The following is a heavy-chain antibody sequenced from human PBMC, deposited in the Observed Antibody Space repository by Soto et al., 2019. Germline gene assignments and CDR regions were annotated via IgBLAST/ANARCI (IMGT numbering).Heavy chain of an antibody. J-gene: IGHJ4*02. Sequence: GGSLRLSCAASGFTFSSYSMNWVRQAPGKGLEWVSCISSSSSTIYYADSVKGRFTISTDKAKDSLYLQMNSLRDEDTAVYYCASSAIHNYYDSSGPPGYWGQGTLVAVSS. CDR1: GFTFSSYS. D-gene: IGHD3-22*01. CDR3: ASSAIHNYYDSSGPPGY. V-gene: IGHV3-48*02. CDR2: ISSSSSTI.